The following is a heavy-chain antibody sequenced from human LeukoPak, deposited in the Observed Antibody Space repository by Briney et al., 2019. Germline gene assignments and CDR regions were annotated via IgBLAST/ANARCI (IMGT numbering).Heavy chain of an antibody. Sequence: ASVTVSCKVAGFTLAVLSMHWVRQAPGKGREGVGGFDRKNGDTIYAQRFRGGVTFTEDTSTGTAYMDLSSLSADDTAVYYCATGVFCATTTCPGYQHFYYFMDLWGKGTTVTVSS. CDR2: FDRKNGDT. CDR1: GFTLAVLS. CDR3: ATGVFCATTTCPGYQHFYYFMDL. J-gene: IGHJ6*03. D-gene: IGHD2-2*01. V-gene: IGHV1-24*01.